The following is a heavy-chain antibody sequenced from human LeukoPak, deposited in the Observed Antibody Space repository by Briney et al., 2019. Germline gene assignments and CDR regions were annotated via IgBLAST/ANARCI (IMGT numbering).Heavy chain of an antibody. D-gene: IGHD4-11*01. CDR3: ARRGDYDAFDI. J-gene: IGHJ3*02. V-gene: IGHV4-59*08. Sequence: SETLSLTGTVSGGSISSYYWTWIRQPPGKALEWIGFIYYSGSTHYNPSLKSRVTISVDTSKNHFSLRLSSVTAADTAVYYCARRGDYDAFDIWGQGTLVTVSS. CDR2: IYYSGST. CDR1: GGSISSYY.